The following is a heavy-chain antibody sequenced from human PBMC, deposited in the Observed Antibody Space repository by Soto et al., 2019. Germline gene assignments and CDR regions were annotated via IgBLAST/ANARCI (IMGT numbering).Heavy chain of an antibody. V-gene: IGHV1-69*13. J-gene: IGHJ4*02. D-gene: IGHD1-26*01. CDR3: ARGRGLYNSGRSQLDS. Sequence: GASVKVSCKASGDSFSKYTVNWVRQAPRQGLEWMGGIIPRFGTTNYAPTLQDRVTITADESMNTVYMELSSLRSEGTALYYCARGRGLYNSGRSQLDSWGQGTLVTVSS. CDR2: IIPRFGTT. CDR1: GDSFSKYT.